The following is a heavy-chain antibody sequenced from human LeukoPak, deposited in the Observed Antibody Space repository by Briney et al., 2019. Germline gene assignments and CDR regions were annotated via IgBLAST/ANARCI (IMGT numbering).Heavy chain of an antibody. D-gene: IGHD2-2*01. Sequence: SETLSLTCAVYGGPFSGYYWSWIRQPPGEGLEWIGEFNHSGSTNYNPSLKSRVTIPVDTSKKQFFLKLNSVTAADTAVYYCARGGYCSSTSCYPGRYDYGGQGTLVSVST. CDR2: FNHSGST. J-gene: IGHJ4*02. V-gene: IGHV4-34*01. CDR1: GGPFSGYY. CDR3: ARGGYCSSTSCYPGRYDY.